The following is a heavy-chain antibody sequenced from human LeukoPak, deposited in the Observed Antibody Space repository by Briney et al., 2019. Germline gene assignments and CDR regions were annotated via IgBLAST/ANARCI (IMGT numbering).Heavy chain of an antibody. V-gene: IGHV1-2*02. CDR3: ARDDYDSSGQFDY. CDR2: INPNSGGT. Sequence: ASVKVSCKASGYTFTGYYMHWVRQASGQGLEWMGWINPNSGGTNYAQKFQGRVTMTRDTSISTAYMELSRLRSDDTAVYYCARDDYDSSGQFDYWGQGTLVTVSS. CDR1: GYTFTGYY. D-gene: IGHD3-22*01. J-gene: IGHJ4*02.